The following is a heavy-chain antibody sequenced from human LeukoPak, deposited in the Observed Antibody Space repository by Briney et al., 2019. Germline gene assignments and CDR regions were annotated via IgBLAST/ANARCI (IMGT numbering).Heavy chain of an antibody. D-gene: IGHD2-15*01. CDR3: ARDPTLFAATEDY. J-gene: IGHJ4*02. CDR1: GFTFSSYW. Sequence: GGSLRLSCAGSGFTFSSYWMSWVRQAPGKGLEWVANIKPDGSEKYYVDSVKGRFTISRDNANNSLSLQMSSLRAEDTAVYYRARDPTLFAATEDYWGQGTLVTVAS. V-gene: IGHV3-7*05. CDR2: IKPDGSEK.